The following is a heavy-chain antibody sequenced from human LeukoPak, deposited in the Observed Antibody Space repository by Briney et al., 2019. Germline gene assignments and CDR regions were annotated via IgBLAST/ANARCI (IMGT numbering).Heavy chain of an antibody. CDR2: IKQDGSEK. Sequence: GGSLRFSCVASGFTFSSYWMSWVRQAPGKGLEWVANIKQDGSEKYYVDSVKGRFTISGDNAKNSLYLQMNSLRDEDTAVYYCARDRGVVIQFDYWGQGTLVTVSS. V-gene: IGHV3-7*01. D-gene: IGHD3-3*01. CDR3: ARDRGVVIQFDY. J-gene: IGHJ4*02. CDR1: GFTFSSYW.